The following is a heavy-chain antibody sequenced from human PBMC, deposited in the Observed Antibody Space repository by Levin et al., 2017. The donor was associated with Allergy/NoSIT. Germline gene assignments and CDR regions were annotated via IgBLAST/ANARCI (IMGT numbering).Heavy chain of an antibody. Sequence: GSLRLSCTVSGGSISSYYWSWIRQPPGKGLEWIGYIYYSGSTNYNPSLKSRVTISVDTSKNQFSLKLSSVTAADTAVYYCARGPRSGPNWFDPWGQGTLVTVSS. D-gene: IGHD2-15*01. CDR1: GGSISSYY. CDR2: IYYSGST. V-gene: IGHV4-59*01. CDR3: ARGPRSGPNWFDP. J-gene: IGHJ5*02.